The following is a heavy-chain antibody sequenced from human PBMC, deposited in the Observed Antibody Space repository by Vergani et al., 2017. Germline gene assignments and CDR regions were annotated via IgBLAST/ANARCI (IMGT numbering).Heavy chain of an antibody. Sequence: QLQLQESGPGLVKPSETLSLTCTVSGGSISSSSYYWGWIRQPPGKGLEWIGSIYYSGSTYYNPSLKSRVTISVDTSKNQFSLKLSSVTAADTAVYYCPREGGDGHGSCFDYWGQGTLVTVSS. CDR1: GGSISSSSYY. D-gene: IGHD6-13*01. V-gene: IGHV4-39*07. CDR3: PREGGDGHGSCFDY. J-gene: IGHJ4*02. CDR2: IYYSGST.